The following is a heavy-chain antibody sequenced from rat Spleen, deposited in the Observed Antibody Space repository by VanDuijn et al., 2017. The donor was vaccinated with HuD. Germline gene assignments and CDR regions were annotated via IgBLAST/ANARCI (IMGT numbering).Heavy chain of an antibody. V-gene: IGHV2-1*01. D-gene: IGHD1-1*01. Sequence: QVQLKESGPGLVQPSQTLSLTCIVSGFSLTDNSVHWLRQPPGKGLEWMGGIWGDGSTSYNSALKSRLSISRDTSKSQVFLKMNSLQPEDTGTYYCARQGTTVVHPNYFDYWGQGVMVTVSS. J-gene: IGHJ2*01. CDR3: ARQGTTVVHPNYFDY. CDR2: IWGDGST. CDR1: GFSLTDNS.